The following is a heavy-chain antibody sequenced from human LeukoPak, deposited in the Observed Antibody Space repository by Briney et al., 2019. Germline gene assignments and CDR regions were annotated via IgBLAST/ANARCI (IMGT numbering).Heavy chain of an antibody. CDR2: FDPNNGGT. CDR3: AHGGVSYGDV. D-gene: IGHD2-8*02. V-gene: IGHV1-2*06. CDR1: GYTFTGYY. Sequence: ASVKVSCKAFGYTFTGYYMHWVRQAPGQGLEWMGRFDPNNGGTSYAQKFQGRVTITRDTSVSTDYMELSSLRSDDTAVYYCAHGGVSYGDVWGQGTMVAVSS. J-gene: IGHJ3*01.